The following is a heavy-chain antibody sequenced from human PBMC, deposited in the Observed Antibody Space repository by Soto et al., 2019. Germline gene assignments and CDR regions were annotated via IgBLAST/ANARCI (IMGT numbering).Heavy chain of an antibody. CDR2: IYHSGST. D-gene: IGHD6-25*01. Sequence: QVQLQESGAGLVKPSGTLSLTCAVSGGSITSSNWWSWVRQPPGKGLEWIGEIYHSGSTNYNPSLKSQVTISVDKSNNHFSLKLSSVTAADTAVYYCTRGGGSDNVGGDYWGQGTLVTVSS. CDR3: TRGGGSDNVGGDY. CDR1: GGSITSSNW. J-gene: IGHJ4*02. V-gene: IGHV4-4*02.